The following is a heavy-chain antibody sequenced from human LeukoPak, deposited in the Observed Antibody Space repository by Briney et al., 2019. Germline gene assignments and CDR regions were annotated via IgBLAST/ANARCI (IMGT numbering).Heavy chain of an antibody. V-gene: IGHV3-21*01. D-gene: IGHD3-3*01. J-gene: IGHJ3*02. CDR2: ISSSSSYI. CDR1: GFTFSDYN. CDR3: ARCMTIFGVVICAFDI. Sequence: GSLRLSCAASGFTFSDYNMNWVRQAPGKGLEWVSSISSSSSYIYYADSLKGRFTISRDNAKNSLYLQMNSLRAEDTAVYYCARCMTIFGVVICAFDIWGQGTMVTVSS.